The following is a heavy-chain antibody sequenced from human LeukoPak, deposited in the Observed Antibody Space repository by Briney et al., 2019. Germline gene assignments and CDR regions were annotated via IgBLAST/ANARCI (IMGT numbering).Heavy chain of an antibody. J-gene: IGHJ4*02. Sequence: GGSLRLSCAVSGFSVRTTYMSWVRQTPGKGLEWVSVLYTGGGTDHADSVKGRFTISRDNSKNTLSLQMNSLRVEDTAVYYCVSRLRGYSWNYWGQGTLVTVSS. CDR3: VSRLRGYSWNY. V-gene: IGHV3-53*01. CDR1: GFSVRTTY. CDR2: LYTGGGT. D-gene: IGHD1-1*01.